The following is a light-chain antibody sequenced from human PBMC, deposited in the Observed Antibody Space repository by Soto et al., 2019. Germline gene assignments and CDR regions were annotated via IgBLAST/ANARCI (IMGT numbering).Light chain of an antibody. V-gene: IGKV1-27*01. Sequence: DIQMTQSPSSLSASVGDRVTITCRASQGISNYLAWYQQKPGKVPKLLIYAASTLQSGVPSRFSGSGSGTDFTLTISNLQPEDVATYYCQKYNSPPPLTFGPGTKVDIK. J-gene: IGKJ3*01. CDR3: QKYNSPPPLT. CDR2: AAS. CDR1: QGISNY.